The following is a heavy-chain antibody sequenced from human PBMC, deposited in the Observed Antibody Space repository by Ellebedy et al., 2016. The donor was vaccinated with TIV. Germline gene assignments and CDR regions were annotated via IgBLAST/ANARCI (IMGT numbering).Heavy chain of an antibody. V-gene: IGHV3-23*01. D-gene: IGHD2-15*01. CDR2: MNGVGGGT. CDR3: AKRSSSNSGFDY. J-gene: IGHJ4*02. CDR1: GFTFSRYS. Sequence: GESLKISCAASGFTFSRYSMSWVRQAPGKGLEWVSAMNGVGGGTLYADSVKGRFIISRDYSNNTLHLQMNSLRAGDTAIYYCAKRSSSNSGFDYWGQGTLVTVSS.